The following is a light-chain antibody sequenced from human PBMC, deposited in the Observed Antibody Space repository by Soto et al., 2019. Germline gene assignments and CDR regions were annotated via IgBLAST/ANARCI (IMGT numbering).Light chain of an antibody. V-gene: IGLV2-14*01. J-gene: IGLJ2*01. CDR2: DVS. CDR1: SSDVGGYNY. CDR3: SSYTSSFVV. Sequence: QLVLTQPASVSRSPGQSITISCTGTSSDVGGYNYVSWYQQHPGKAPKLMIYDVSNRPSGVSNRFSGSKSGNTASLTISGLQAEDEADYYCSSYTSSFVVFGGGTKLTVL.